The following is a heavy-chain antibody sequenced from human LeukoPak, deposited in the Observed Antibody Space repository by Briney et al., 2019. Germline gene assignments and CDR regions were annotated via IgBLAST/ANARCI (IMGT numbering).Heavy chain of an antibody. D-gene: IGHD2-15*01. J-gene: IGHJ3*02. CDR1: GFTVSSSY. CDR3: ARGGVVYPDSFDI. Sequence: GGSLRLSCAASGFTVSSSYMNWVRQAPGKGLEWVSLIFSGGGTYYEDSVKGRFTISRDNSKNTLFLQMNSLRAEDTAVYYCARGGVVYPDSFDIWGRGTMVTVSS. CDR2: IFSGGGT. V-gene: IGHV3-66*01.